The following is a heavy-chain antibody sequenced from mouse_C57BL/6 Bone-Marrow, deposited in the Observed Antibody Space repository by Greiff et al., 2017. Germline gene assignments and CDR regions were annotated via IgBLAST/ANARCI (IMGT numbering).Heavy chain of an antibody. CDR2: INPSTGGT. J-gene: IGHJ2*01. CDR1: GYSFTGYY. CDR3: ARAPLDY. V-gene: IGHV1-42*01. Sequence: VQLQQSGPELVKPGASVKISCKASGYSFTGYYMNWVKQSPEKSLEWIGEINPSTGGTTYNQKFKAKATLTADKSSSTAYMQLNSLTSEDSAVYFCARAPLDYWGQGTTLTVSS.